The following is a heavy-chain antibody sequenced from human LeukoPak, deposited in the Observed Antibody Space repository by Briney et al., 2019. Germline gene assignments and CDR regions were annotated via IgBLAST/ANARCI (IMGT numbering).Heavy chain of an antibody. CDR2: INPNSGGT. CDR1: GYTFTGYY. D-gene: IGHD3-16*02. Sequence: ASVKVSCKASGYTFTGYYMHWVRQAPGQGLEWMGWINPNSGGTNYAQKFQGRVTMTRDTSISTAYMELSGLRSDDTAVYYCATSFLTFGGVIVDYWGQGTLVTVSS. CDR3: ATSFLTFGGVIVDY. J-gene: IGHJ4*02. V-gene: IGHV1-2*02.